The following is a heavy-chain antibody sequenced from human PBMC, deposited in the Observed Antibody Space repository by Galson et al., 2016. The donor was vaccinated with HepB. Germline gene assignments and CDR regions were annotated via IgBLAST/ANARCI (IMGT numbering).Heavy chain of an antibody. CDR1: GFAFYRFD. Sequence: SLRLSCAVSGFAFYRFDMSWVRQAPGKGLEWVSGITGSGQSTFYAESVKGRFAISRDNSKNTLYLQIEDLRVDDTAVYYCAKVATIPGTGTYWGQGTLVAVSS. CDR2: ITGSGQST. V-gene: IGHV3-23*01. J-gene: IGHJ4*01. CDR3: AKVATIPGTGTY. D-gene: IGHD1-7*01.